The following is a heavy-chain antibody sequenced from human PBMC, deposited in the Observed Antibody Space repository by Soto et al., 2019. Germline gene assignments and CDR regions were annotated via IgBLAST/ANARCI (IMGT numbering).Heavy chain of an antibody. V-gene: IGHV3-20*01. CDR3: ARVSSSGWYGAFDI. CDR2: INWNGGST. CDR1: GFTFDDYG. J-gene: IGHJ3*02. D-gene: IGHD6-19*01. Sequence: PGGSLRLSCAASGFTFDDYGMSWVRQAPGKGLEWVSGINWNGGSTGYADSVKGRFTISRDNAKNSLYLQTNSLRAEDTALYHCARVSSSGWYGAFDIWGQGTMVTVSS.